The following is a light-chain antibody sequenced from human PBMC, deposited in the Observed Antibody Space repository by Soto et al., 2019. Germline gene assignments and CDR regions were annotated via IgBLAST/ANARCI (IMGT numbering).Light chain of an antibody. CDR1: SSNIGRKP. J-gene: IGLJ2*01. CDR3: AAWDDSLNALV. Sequence: QAVVTEPRSASGTPGQGVTISCSGSSSNIGRKPVNWYQQLPGTAPKLLIYTNSLRPSGVPDRFSGSKSGTSASLAITGLQSEDEANYYCAAWDDSLNALVFGGGTKVTVL. V-gene: IGLV1-44*01. CDR2: TNS.